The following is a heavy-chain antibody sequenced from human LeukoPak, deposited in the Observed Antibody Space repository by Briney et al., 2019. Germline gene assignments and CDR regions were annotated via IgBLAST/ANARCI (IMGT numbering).Heavy chain of an antibody. V-gene: IGHV3-7*03. CDR2: INHNGNVN. Sequence: HPGGSLRLSCAASGFTFSSYAMHWVRQAPGKGLEWVASINHNGNVNYYVDSVKGRFTISRDNAKNSLYLQMSNLRAEDTAVYFCARGGGLDVWGQGATVTVSS. J-gene: IGHJ6*02. CDR3: ARGGGLDV. CDR1: GFTFSSYA. D-gene: IGHD3-16*01.